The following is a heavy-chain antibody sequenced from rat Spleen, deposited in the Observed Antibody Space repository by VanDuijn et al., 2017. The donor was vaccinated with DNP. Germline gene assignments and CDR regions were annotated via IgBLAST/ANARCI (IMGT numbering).Heavy chain of an antibody. Sequence: EVQLVESGGDLVRPGRSLKLSCVASGFTFNTYWMTWIRQVPGKGLEWVASITSSGGNTYYPDSVKGRFTVSRDNAKNTLYLQMSSLRSEDTATYYCTRGRILNAMNVWGQGPSVTVSS. D-gene: IGHD3-8*01. J-gene: IGHJ4*01. CDR3: TRGRILNAMNV. CDR2: ITSSGGNT. V-gene: IGHV5-31*01. CDR1: GFTFNTYW.